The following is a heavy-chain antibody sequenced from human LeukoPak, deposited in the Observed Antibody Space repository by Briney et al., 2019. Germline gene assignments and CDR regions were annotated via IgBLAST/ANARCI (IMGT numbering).Heavy chain of an antibody. V-gene: IGHV3-30*04. J-gene: IGHJ4*02. Sequence: GGSLRLSCAASGFTFSSYAMHWVRQAPGKGLEWVAVISYDGSNKYYADSVKGRFTISRDNSKNTLYLQMNSLRAEDTAVYYCARARKYSSGYFDYWGQGTLVTVSS. CDR3: ARARKYSSGYFDY. D-gene: IGHD6-19*01. CDR2: ISYDGSNK. CDR1: GFTFSSYA.